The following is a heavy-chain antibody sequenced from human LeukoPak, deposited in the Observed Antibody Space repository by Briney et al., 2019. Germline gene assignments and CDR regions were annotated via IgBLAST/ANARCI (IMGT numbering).Heavy chain of an antibody. CDR2: ISAYNGNT. V-gene: IGHV1-18*01. CDR3: ARDDSAIFSGDFDY. J-gene: IGHJ4*02. CDR1: GGTFSSYA. Sequence: ASVKVSCKASGGTFSSYAISWVRQAPGQGLEWMGWISAYNGNTNYAQKLQGRVTMTTDTSTSTAYMELRSLRSDDTAVYYCARDDSAIFSGDFDYWGQGTLVTVSS. D-gene: IGHD2-21*01.